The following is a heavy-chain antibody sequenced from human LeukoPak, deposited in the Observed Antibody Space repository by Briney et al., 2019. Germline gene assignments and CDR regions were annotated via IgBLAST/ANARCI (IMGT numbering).Heavy chain of an antibody. V-gene: IGHV1-46*01. Sequence: ASVKVSCMASGYTFTSYYMHWVRQAPGQGREWMGIINPSGGGTSYAQKLQGRVTMTRDMSTSTVYMELSSLRSEDTAVYYCARDGEYYYDSSGYYWFDPWGQGTLVTVSS. CDR1: GYTFTSYY. CDR2: INPSGGGT. CDR3: ARDGEYYYDSSGYYWFDP. J-gene: IGHJ5*02. D-gene: IGHD3-22*01.